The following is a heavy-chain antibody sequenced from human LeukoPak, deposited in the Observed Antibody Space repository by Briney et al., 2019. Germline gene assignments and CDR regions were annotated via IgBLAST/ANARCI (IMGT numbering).Heavy chain of an antibody. V-gene: IGHV4-30-4*08. D-gene: IGHD6-6*01. Sequence: TSETLSLTCTVSGGSISSGDYYWSWIRQPPGKGLEWIGYIYYSGSTYYNPSLKGRVTISVDTSKNQFSLKLSSVTAAYTAVYYCASQGVIAARPLDYWGQGTLVTVSS. CDR3: ASQGVIAARPLDY. CDR2: IYYSGST. CDR1: GGSISSGDYY. J-gene: IGHJ4*02.